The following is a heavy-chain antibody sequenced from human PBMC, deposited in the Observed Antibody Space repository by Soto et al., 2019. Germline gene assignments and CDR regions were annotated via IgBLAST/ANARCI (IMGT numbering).Heavy chain of an antibody. CDR1: GGSISSGGYY. J-gene: IGHJ3*02. CDR2: IYYSGST. D-gene: IGHD3-10*01. V-gene: IGHV4-31*03. Sequence: SETLSLTCTVSGGSISSGGYYWSWIRQHPGKGLEWIGYIYYSGSTYYNPSLKSRVTISVDTSKNQFSLKLSSVTAADTAVYYCARANYGSGSYYTDAFDIWGQGTMVT. CDR3: ARANYGSGSYYTDAFDI.